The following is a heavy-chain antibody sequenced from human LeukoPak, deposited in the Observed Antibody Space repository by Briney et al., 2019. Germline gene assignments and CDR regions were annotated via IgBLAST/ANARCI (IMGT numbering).Heavy chain of an antibody. CDR3: ARHDTGRIAARPRRANWFDP. J-gene: IGHJ5*02. V-gene: IGHV4-34*01. CDR1: GGSFSGYY. D-gene: IGHD6-6*01. Sequence: KPSGTLSLTCAVYGGSFSGYYWSWIRQPPGKGLEWTGEINHSGSTNYNPSLKSRVTISVDTSKNQFSLKLSSVTAADTAVYYCARHDTGRIAARPRRANWFDPWGQGTLVTVSS. CDR2: INHSGST.